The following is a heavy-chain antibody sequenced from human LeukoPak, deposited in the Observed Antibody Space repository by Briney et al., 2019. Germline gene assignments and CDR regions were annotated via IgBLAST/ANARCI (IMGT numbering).Heavy chain of an antibody. V-gene: IGHV2-70*04. D-gene: IGHD4-11*01. Sequence: SGPTLVHPTPPRTLTCTFSGFSLSASGMRVSWIRQPPVKALEWLARIDWVDDRFYSTSLKTRLTISKDTSKNQVVLTMTNMDPVDTATYYCARTREGTTFDYWGQGTLVTVSS. CDR2: IDWVDDR. J-gene: IGHJ4*02. CDR1: GFSLSASGMR. CDR3: ARTREGTTFDY.